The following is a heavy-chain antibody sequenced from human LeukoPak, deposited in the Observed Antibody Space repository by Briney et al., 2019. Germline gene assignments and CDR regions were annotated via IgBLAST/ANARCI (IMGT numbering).Heavy chain of an antibody. CDR3: ARNRGSYASDY. J-gene: IGHJ4*02. Sequence: SETLSLTCPVYGWSFSGYYWNLIRQPPGKGLEWIGEINHSGSINYNPSLKSRVTISVDTSKNQFSLKLSSVTAADTAVYYCARNRGSYASDYWGQGTLVTVSS. CDR2: INHSGSI. D-gene: IGHD1-26*01. V-gene: IGHV4-34*01. CDR1: GWSFSGYY.